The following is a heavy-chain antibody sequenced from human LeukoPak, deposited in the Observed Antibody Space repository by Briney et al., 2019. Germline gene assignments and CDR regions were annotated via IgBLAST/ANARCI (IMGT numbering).Heavy chain of an antibody. Sequence: SETLSLTCTVSGGSISGKSYYWGWIRQSPGKGLEWLASLYYGGSTYYNPSLKSRVTISEDTSKNQFSLKLNSVTAADTAVYFCVRHGSDYYYYGMDVWGQGTTVTVSS. CDR2: LYYGGST. V-gene: IGHV4-39*01. CDR3: VRHGSDYYYYGMDV. D-gene: IGHD2-2*03. CDR1: GGSISGKSYY. J-gene: IGHJ6*02.